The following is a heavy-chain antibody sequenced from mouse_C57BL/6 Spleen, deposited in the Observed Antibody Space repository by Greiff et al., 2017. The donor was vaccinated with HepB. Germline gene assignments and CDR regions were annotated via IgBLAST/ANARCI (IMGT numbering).Heavy chain of an antibody. Sequence: QVQLQQSGAELARPGASVKLSCKASGYTFTSYGISWVKQRTGQGLEWIGEIYPRSGNTYYNEKFKGKATLTADKSSSTAYMELRSLTSEDSAVYFCAREGTYGNYGSYYFDYWGQGTTLTVSS. D-gene: IGHD2-1*01. CDR2: IYPRSGNT. V-gene: IGHV1-81*01. CDR3: AREGTYGNYGSYYFDY. J-gene: IGHJ2*01. CDR1: GYTFTSYG.